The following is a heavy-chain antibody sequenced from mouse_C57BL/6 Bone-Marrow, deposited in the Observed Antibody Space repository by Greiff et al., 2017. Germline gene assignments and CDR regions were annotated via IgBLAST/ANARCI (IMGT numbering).Heavy chain of an antibody. J-gene: IGHJ2*01. V-gene: IGHV3-6*01. CDR2: LSYAGSN. CDR3: ARGAQATWDFYY. CDR1: GYSITSGYY. Sequence: EVKLMESGPGLVKPSQSLSLTCSVSGYSITSGYYWYWIRQFPGNKLEWMGSLSYAGSNNSNPSLKNRISITRDTTKNQLFLKLNSVTTDDTATYYCARGAQATWDFYYGGQGTTLTVSS. D-gene: IGHD3-2*02.